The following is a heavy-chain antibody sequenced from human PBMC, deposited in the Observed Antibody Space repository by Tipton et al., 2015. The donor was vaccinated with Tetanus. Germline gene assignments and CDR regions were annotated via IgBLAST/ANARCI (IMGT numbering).Heavy chain of an antibody. CDR1: GYNFNLYW. CDR2: IYSGDSDT. V-gene: IGHV5-51*01. J-gene: IGHJ2*01. D-gene: IGHD7-27*01. CDR3: ARRLGPYTGDQIWHFDL. Sequence: VQLVQSGAEVKKPGESLKISCQGSGYNFNLYWIAWVRQMPGKGLEWMGIIYSGDSDTTYSPSFQGQVTISADRSISTAYLQWSSLKASDTAVFFCARRLGPYTGDQIWHFDLWGRGTLVTVSS.